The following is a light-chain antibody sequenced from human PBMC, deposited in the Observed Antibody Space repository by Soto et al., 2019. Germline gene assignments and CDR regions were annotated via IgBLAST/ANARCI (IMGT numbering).Light chain of an antibody. Sequence: EVVMTQSPATVSVSPGERTSLSCRASQSIGNNLGWYQQKPGQAPRLLISKTSTRATGVPARFSGSGSGTEFTLTISSLQSEDIAVYYCQQYAGWPLTFGGGTKVDIK. CDR3: QQYAGWPLT. CDR2: KTS. CDR1: QSIGNN. V-gene: IGKV3-15*01. J-gene: IGKJ4*01.